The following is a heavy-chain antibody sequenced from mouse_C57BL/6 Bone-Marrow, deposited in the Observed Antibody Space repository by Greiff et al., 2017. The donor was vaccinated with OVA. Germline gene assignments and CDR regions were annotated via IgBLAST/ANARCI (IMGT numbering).Heavy chain of an antibody. Sequence: EVQRVESGGGLVQPGGSLSLSCAASGFTFTDYYMSWVRQPPGKALEWLGFIRNKANGYTTEYSASVKGRFTISRDNSQSILYLQMNALRAEDSATYYCARYYYGSIYAMDYWGQGTSVTVSS. V-gene: IGHV7-3*01. CDR1: GFTFTDYY. CDR2: IRNKANGYTT. J-gene: IGHJ4*01. CDR3: ARYYYGSIYAMDY. D-gene: IGHD1-1*01.